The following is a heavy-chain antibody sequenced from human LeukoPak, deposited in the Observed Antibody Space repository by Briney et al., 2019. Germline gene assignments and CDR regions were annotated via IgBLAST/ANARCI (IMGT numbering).Heavy chain of an antibody. V-gene: IGHV1-69*04. CDR3: ARDSQPVNYYYYGMDV. J-gene: IGHJ6*02. CDR2: IIPILGIA. Sequence: SVEVSFKASGGTFSSYAISWVRQAPGQGLEWMGRIIPILGIANYAQKFQGRVTITADKSTSTAYMELSSLRSEDTAVYYCARDSQPVNYYYYGMDVWGQGTTVTVSS. CDR1: GGTFSSYA.